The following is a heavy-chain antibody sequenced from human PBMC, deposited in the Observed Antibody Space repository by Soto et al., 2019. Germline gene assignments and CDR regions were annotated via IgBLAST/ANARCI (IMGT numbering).Heavy chain of an antibody. D-gene: IGHD3-10*01. CDR3: AREMVRGVGSDY. CDR1: GGSISSYY. Sequence: SETLSLTCTVSGGSISSYYWSWIRQPPGKGLEWIGYIYYSGSTNYNPSLKSRVTISVDTSTSTAYMELRSLRSDDTAVFYCAREMVRGVGSDYWGQGTLVTVSS. CDR2: IYYSGST. V-gene: IGHV4-59*01. J-gene: IGHJ4*02.